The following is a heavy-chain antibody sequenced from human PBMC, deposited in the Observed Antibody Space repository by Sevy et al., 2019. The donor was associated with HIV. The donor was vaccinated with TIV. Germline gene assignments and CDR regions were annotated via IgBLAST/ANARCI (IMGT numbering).Heavy chain of an antibody. V-gene: IGHV1-3*01. CDR1: GYTFMTYT. CDR3: ARDPYARRGFDY. J-gene: IGHJ4*02. D-gene: IGHD3-16*01. CDR2: LNPGNGNT. Sequence: ASLKVSCKASGYTFMTYTIHWVRQGPGQRLEWMGWLNPGNGNTKYSQKFQGRITITRDTSATTAYMELASLRSEDTAIYYCARDPYARRGFDYWGQGTLVTVSS.